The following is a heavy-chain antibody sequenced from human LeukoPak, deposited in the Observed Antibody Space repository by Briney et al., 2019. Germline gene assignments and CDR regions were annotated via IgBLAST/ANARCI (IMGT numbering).Heavy chain of an antibody. D-gene: IGHD6-19*01. V-gene: IGHV4-59*08. Sequence: SETLSLTCTISGGSMRSYYWSWIRQPPGKGLEWIGYIYYSGSTIYNPSLKSRVTISLDTSKNQFSLKLNSVTAADTAVYYCARGERQYSSGWRGNYYYIDVWGKGTTVTVSS. CDR2: IYYSGST. J-gene: IGHJ6*03. CDR3: ARGERQYSSGWRGNYYYIDV. CDR1: GGSMRSYY.